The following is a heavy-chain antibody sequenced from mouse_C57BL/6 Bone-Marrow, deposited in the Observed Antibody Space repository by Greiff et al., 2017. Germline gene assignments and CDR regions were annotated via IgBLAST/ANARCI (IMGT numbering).Heavy chain of an antibody. CDR3: TPIYYGNYPYAMDY. V-gene: IGHV14-4*01. J-gene: IGHJ4*01. D-gene: IGHD2-1*01. CDR1: GFNIKDDY. Sequence: VQLQQSGAELVRPGASVKLSCTASGFNIKDDYMHWVKQRPEQGLEWIGWIDPENGDTEYASKFQGKATITADTSSNTAYLQLSSLTSEDTAVYYCTPIYYGNYPYAMDYWGQGTSVTDSS. CDR2: IDPENGDT.